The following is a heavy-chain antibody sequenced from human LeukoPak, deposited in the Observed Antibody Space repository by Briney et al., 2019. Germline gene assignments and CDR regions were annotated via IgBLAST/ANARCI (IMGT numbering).Heavy chain of an antibody. CDR2: IGTAGDT. V-gene: IGHV3-13*01. Sequence: PGGSLRLSCAASGFTFSSYDMHWVRHATGKGLERVSAIGTAGDTYYPGSVNGRFTISRENAKYSLYLQMNSLTAGDMDVYYCARGDSIISSSHAFDIWGQGTMVTVSS. CDR3: ARGDSIISSSHAFDI. J-gene: IGHJ3*02. D-gene: IGHD3-10*01. CDR1: GFTFSSYD.